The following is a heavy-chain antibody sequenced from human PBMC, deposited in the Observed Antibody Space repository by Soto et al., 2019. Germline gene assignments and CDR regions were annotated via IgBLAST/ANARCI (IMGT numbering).Heavy chain of an antibody. CDR2: IIPFFGTA. CDR3: ARTAPMDAGDKYYYDF. J-gene: IGHJ4*01. V-gene: IGHV1-69*01. D-gene: IGHD3-16*01. Sequence: QVQLVQSGAEVKKTGSSVKVSCKTSGGTFSTFGISWVRQAPGQGLEWMGGIIPFFGTAEYSQKSEDRITITADESTNTVYMDLRSLTSEDTAIYYCARTAPMDAGDKYYYDFWGHGALVTVSS. CDR1: GGTFSTFG.